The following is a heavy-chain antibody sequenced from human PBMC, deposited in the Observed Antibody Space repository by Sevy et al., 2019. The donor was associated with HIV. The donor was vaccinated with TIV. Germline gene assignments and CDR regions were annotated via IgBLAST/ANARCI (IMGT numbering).Heavy chain of an antibody. V-gene: IGHV1-2*06. D-gene: IGHD1-26*01. Sequence: ASEKVSCKASGYTFTDNYVHWVRQAPGQGLEWMGRINPKSGGTKYAQNFQGRFTMTRDTSISTAYMEVTRLRFDDTALYYCAREAGSTYYGLIDFWGQGSLVTVSS. J-gene: IGHJ4*02. CDR1: GYTFTDNY. CDR2: INPKSGGT. CDR3: AREAGSTYYGLIDF.